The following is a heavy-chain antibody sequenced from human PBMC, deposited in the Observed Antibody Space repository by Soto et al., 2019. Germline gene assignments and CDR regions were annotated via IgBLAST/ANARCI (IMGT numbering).Heavy chain of an antibody. J-gene: IGHJ3*02. D-gene: IGHD7-27*01. CDR3: ARDSGDGRLGAFDI. CDR2: IWYDGSNK. CDR1: GFTFSSYG. Sequence: QVQLVESGGGVVQPGRSLRLSCAASGFTFSSYGMHWVRQAPGKGLEWVAVIWYDGSNKYYADSVKGRFTISRDNSKNTLYLQMNSLRAEDTAVYYCARDSGDGRLGAFDIWGQGTMVTVSS. V-gene: IGHV3-33*01.